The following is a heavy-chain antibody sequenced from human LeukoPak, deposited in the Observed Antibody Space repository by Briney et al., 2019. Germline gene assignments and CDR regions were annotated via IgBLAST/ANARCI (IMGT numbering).Heavy chain of an antibody. J-gene: IGHJ4*02. D-gene: IGHD6-13*01. Sequence: GGSLRLSCAASGFTFSSYEMNWVRQAPGKGLEWVSSISSGAATTYYADSVKGRFTISRDNAQNSLYLQMNSLRAEDAAVYYCARVGVLSSSWLVYWGQGTLVTVSS. V-gene: IGHV3-48*03. CDR1: GFTFSSYE. CDR3: ARVGVLSSSWLVY. CDR2: ISSGAATT.